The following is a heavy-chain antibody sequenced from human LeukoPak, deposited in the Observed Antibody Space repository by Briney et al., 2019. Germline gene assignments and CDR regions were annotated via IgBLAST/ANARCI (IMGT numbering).Heavy chain of an antibody. CDR3: AKDRDDSSGYFYGGYFDY. CDR2: ISGSGGCT. CDR1: GFTFSSYA. V-gene: IGHV3-23*01. D-gene: IGHD3-22*01. Sequence: GGSLRLSCAASGFTFSSYAMSWVRQAPGQGLEWVSAISGSGGCTYYADSVKGRFTISRDNSKNTLYLQMKSLRAEDTAVYYCAKDRDDSSGYFYGGYFDYWGQGTLVTVSS. J-gene: IGHJ4*02.